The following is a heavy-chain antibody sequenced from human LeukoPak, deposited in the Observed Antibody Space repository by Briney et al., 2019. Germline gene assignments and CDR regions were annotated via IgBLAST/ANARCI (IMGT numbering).Heavy chain of an antibody. CDR1: GFTFGTCW. CDR3: ARIYCSSTTCYRHLDY. J-gene: IGHJ4*02. Sequence: GGSLRLSCTASGFTFGTCWMTWVRQAPGGGLEWVANMKQDGSEKYYVDSVKGRFTISRDNARNSLYLQMNSLRAEDTAVYYCARIYCSSTTCYRHLDYWGQGTLVTVSS. D-gene: IGHD2-2*01. CDR2: MKQDGSEK. V-gene: IGHV3-7*01.